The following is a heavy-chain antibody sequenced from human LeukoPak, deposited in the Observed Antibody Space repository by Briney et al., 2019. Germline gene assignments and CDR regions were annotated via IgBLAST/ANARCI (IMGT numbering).Heavy chain of an antibody. CDR2: ISGSGGST. D-gene: IGHD6-19*01. V-gene: IGHV3-23*01. CDR1: GFTVSSNY. J-gene: IGHJ4*02. Sequence: QPGGSLRLSCAASGFTVSSNYMSWVRQAPGKGLEWVSAISGSGGSTYYADSVKGRFTISRDNSKNTLYLQMNSLRAEDTAVYYCAKSDPKYSSGAYFDYWGQGTLVTVSS. CDR3: AKSDPKYSSGAYFDY.